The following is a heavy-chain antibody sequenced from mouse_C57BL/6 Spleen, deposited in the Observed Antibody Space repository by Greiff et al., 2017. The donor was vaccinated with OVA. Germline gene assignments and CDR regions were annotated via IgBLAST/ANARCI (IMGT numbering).Heavy chain of an antibody. CDR1: GYTFTSYW. D-gene: IGHD2-3*01. Sequence: QVQLQQPGAELVKPGASVKMSCKASGYTFTSYWITWVKQRPGQGLEWIGDIYPGSGSTNYNEKFKSKATLTVDTSSSTAYMQLSSLTSEDSAVYYCARSDDGYERCACWGQGTLVTVSA. CDR3: ARSDDGYERCAC. J-gene: IGHJ3*01. V-gene: IGHV1-55*01. CDR2: IYPGSGST.